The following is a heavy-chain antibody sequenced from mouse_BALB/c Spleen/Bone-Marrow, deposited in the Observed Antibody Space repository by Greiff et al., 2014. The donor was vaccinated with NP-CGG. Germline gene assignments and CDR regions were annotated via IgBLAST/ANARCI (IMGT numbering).Heavy chain of an antibody. CDR2: IDPANGDT. Sequence: VQLQQSGSELVKPGASVKLSCAASGFNIKDTYMHWVKQRPEQGLEWIARIDPANGDTKYDQKFQGKATITADTSSNTAYLQLSSLTSEDTAVYYCTRPSFYYGSSYWYFDVWGAGTTVTVSS. CDR1: GFNIKDTY. D-gene: IGHD1-1*01. J-gene: IGHJ1*01. V-gene: IGHV14-3*02. CDR3: TRPSFYYGSSYWYFDV.